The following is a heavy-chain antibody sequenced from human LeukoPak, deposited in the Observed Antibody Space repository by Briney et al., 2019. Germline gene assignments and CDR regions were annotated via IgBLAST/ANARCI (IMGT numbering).Heavy chain of an antibody. J-gene: IGHJ3*02. D-gene: IGHD3-22*01. V-gene: IGHV4-59*01. CDR3: ARGPKWLGSFDI. CDR2: IYYSGST. CDR1: GGSISSYY. Sequence: SETLSLTCTVSGGSISSYYWSWIRQPPGKGLEWIGYIYYSGSTNYNPSLKSRVTISVDTSKNQFSLKLSSVTAADTAVYYCARGPKWLGSFDIWGQGTMVTVSS.